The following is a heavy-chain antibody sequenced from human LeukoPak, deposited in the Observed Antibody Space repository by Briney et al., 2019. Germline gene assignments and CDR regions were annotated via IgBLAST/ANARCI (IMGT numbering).Heavy chain of an antibody. J-gene: IGHJ4*01. CDR2: IKSSNT. CDR1: GGSISSDRFY. Sequence: SEALSLTCTVSGGSISSDRFYWSWVRQPAGKGLEWIGRIKSSNTNYNPSLKSRVSISLDTSTNQFSLKLSSLTAADTAVYYCARVPDWTYVPDYWGQGTLVTVSS. D-gene: IGHD3-16*01. CDR3: ARVPDWTYVPDY. V-gene: IGHV4-61*02.